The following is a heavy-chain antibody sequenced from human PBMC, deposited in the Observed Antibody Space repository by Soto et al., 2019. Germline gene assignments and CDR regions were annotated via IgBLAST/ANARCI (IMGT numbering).Heavy chain of an antibody. V-gene: IGHV3-23*01. Sequence: EVQLLESGGGLVQPGGSLRLSCAASGFTFNNYAMSWVRQTPGKGLEWVSGVLGGGGSTFYADSVKGRFTISRDNSKNTLYAQMNSLRAEDTAIYYCARKGPPRDAFDIWGQGTMVTVSS. J-gene: IGHJ3*02. CDR2: VLGGGGST. CDR3: ARKGPPRDAFDI. CDR1: GFTFNNYA.